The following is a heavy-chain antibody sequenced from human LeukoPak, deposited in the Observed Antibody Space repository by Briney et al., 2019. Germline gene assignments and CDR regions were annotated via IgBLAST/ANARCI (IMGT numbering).Heavy chain of an antibody. V-gene: IGHV4-34*01. CDR1: GGSFSGYY. J-gene: IGHJ5*02. Sequence: SETLSLTCAVYGGSFSGYYWSWIRQPPGKGLEWIGEINHSGSTNYNPSLKSRVTISVDTSKNQFSLKLSSVTAADTAVYYCGRGRRGYSYTPTNWFDPWGQGTLVTVSS. CDR3: GRGRRGYSYTPTNWFDP. D-gene: IGHD5-18*01. CDR2: INHSGST.